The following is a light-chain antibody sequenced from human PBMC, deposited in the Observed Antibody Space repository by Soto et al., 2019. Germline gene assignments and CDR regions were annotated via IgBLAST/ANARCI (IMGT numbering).Light chain of an antibody. CDR3: QQYNNWPPSYT. V-gene: IGKV3-15*01. CDR1: QSVTSN. Sequence: EIVLTQSPGTLSLSPGERATLSCRASQSVTSNLAWYQQKPGQAPRLVIYGASTRATGIPARFSGSGSGTEFTLTITSLQSEDFALYYCQQYNNWPPSYTFGQGTKVDIK. CDR2: GAS. J-gene: IGKJ2*01.